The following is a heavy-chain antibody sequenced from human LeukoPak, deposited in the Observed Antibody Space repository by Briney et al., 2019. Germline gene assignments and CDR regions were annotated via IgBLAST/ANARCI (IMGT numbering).Heavy chain of an antibody. CDR3: AKCLPLPSDDYAPFDY. CDR1: VFIFSNSA. Sequence: GGSLRLSCAASVFIFSNSAMSLVRQAPGKGPEWVSAVNGNGDKTYYADSVKGRFTTSRDNPKNTLYLQMNSLRAEDTALYYCAKCLPLPSDDYAPFDYWGKGNLVTVSS. CDR2: VNGNGDKT. D-gene: IGHD3-16*01. V-gene: IGHV3-23*01. J-gene: IGHJ4*02.